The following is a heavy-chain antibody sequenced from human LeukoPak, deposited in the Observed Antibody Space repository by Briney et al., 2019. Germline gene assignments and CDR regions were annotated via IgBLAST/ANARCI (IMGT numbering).Heavy chain of an antibody. CDR2: ISSNGDST. J-gene: IGHJ4*02. Sequence: PGGSLRLSCAASGFTFNSYTMHWVRQAPGKGLEYVSAISSNGDSTYYANSVKGRFTFSRDNSKNTLHLQMGSLRADDMAVYYCARVRYSSGWALDYWGQGTLVIVSS. CDR1: GFTFNSYT. V-gene: IGHV3-64*01. D-gene: IGHD6-19*01. CDR3: ARVRYSSGWALDY.